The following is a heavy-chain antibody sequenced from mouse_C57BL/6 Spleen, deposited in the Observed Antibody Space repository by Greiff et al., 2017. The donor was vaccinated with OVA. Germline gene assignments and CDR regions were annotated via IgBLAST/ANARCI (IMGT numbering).Heavy chain of an antibody. J-gene: IGHJ2*01. CDR3: ARRMVTYFDY. D-gene: IGHD2-3*01. Sequence: QVQLQQPGAELVKPGASVKLSCKASGYTFTSYWMQWVKQRPGQGLEWIGEIDPSDSYTNYNQKFKGKATLTVDTSYSTAYMQLSSLTSEDSAVYYCARRMVTYFDYWGQGTTLTVSS. CDR1: GYTFTSYW. CDR2: IDPSDSYT. V-gene: IGHV1-50*01.